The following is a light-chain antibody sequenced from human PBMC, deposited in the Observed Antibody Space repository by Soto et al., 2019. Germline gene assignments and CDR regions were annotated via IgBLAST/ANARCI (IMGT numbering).Light chain of an antibody. J-gene: IGLJ3*02. Sequence: CTLSSGHSTYAIAWHQQQPEKGPRYLMKLNSDGSHSKGDGIPDRFSGSSSGAERYLTISSLQSEDEADYYCQTWGTGMGVFGGGTKLTVL. V-gene: IGLV4-69*01. CDR1: SGHSTYA. CDR3: QTWGTGMGV. CDR2: LNSDGSH.